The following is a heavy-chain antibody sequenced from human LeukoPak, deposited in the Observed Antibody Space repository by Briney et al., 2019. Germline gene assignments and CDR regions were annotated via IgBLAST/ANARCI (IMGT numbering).Heavy chain of an antibody. CDR2: ISSSSSSTI. Sequence: GGSLRLSCAASGFTFSSYSMNWVRQAPGKGLEWVSYISSSSSSTIYYADSVKGRFTISRDNAKNSLYLQMNSLRDEDTAVYYCARGDLGGYQLLWDYWGQGTLVTVSS. D-gene: IGHD2-2*01. CDR3: ARGDLGGYQLLWDY. J-gene: IGHJ4*02. CDR1: GFTFSSYS. V-gene: IGHV3-48*02.